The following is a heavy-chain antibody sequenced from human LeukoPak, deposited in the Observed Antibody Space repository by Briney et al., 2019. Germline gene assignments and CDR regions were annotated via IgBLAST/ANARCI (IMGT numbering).Heavy chain of an antibody. D-gene: IGHD2-8*01. CDR3: AKRGVL. Sequence: GGSLRLSCAASGFTFSNSAMSWVRQAPGKGVEGVSDINGSGGNTYYADSVKGRFTISRDNSKNTVYLQMNSLRADDTAVYYCAKRGVLWGQGTLVTVSS. V-gene: IGHV3-23*01. J-gene: IGHJ4*02. CDR2: INGSGGNT. CDR1: GFTFSNSA.